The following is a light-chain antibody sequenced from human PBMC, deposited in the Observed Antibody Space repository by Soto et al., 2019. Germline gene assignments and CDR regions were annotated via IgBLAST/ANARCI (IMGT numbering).Light chain of an antibody. Sequence: EIVLTQSPGTLSLSPGERATLSCRASQSVSINDLAWYQQKPGQAPRLLIYGASIRATGIPDRFSGSGSGTDFTLTISRLEPEDFAVYYCQQYGRSSWTFGQGTRLEIK. CDR2: GAS. CDR1: QSVSIND. J-gene: IGKJ5*01. CDR3: QQYGRSSWT. V-gene: IGKV3-20*01.